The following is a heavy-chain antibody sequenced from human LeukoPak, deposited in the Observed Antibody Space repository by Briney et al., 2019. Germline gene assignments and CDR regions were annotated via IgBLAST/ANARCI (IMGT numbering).Heavy chain of an antibody. CDR2: IVVGSGNT. CDR3: AADDSGYKHYSDY. V-gene: IGHV1-58*01. Sequence: ASVKVSCKASGFTFTSSAVQWVRQARGQRLEWIGWIVVGSGNTNYAQKFQERVTITRDMSTSTAYMELSSLRSEDTAVYYCAADDSGYKHYSDYWGQGTLVTVSS. J-gene: IGHJ4*02. D-gene: IGHD3-22*01. CDR1: GFTFTSSA.